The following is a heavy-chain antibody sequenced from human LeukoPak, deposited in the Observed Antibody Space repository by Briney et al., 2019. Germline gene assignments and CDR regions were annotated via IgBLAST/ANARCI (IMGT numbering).Heavy chain of an antibody. J-gene: IGHJ5*02. Sequence: GSLRLSCAASGFTFSTYRMSWIRQPPGKGLEWIGEINHSGSTNYNPSLKSRVTISVDTSKNQFSLKLSSVTAADTAVYYCARSPSSPTYYLWGQGTLVTVSS. CDR1: GFTFSTYR. D-gene: IGHD1-26*01. CDR2: INHSGST. V-gene: IGHV4-34*01. CDR3: ARSPSSPTYYL.